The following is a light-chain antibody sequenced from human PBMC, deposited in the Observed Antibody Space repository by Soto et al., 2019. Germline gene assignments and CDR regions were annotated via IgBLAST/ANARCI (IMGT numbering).Light chain of an antibody. J-gene: IGKJ5*01. CDR3: QQYSKWPIT. CDR1: QSVNSN. CDR2: GIS. Sequence: EMVMTQSLAILSVSPGESATLSCRASQSVNSNYLAWYQQHPGQPPRLLIYGISTRATGIPARFSGSGSGTEFSLTISSLQSEDFAVYYCQQYSKWPITFGQGTRLEI. V-gene: IGKV3-15*01.